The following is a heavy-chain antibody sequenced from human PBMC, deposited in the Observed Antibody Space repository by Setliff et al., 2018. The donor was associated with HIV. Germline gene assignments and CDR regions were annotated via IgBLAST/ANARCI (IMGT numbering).Heavy chain of an antibody. D-gene: IGHD3-10*01. CDR1: GGTFSSYA. Sequence: SVKVSCKASGGTFSSYAISWVRQAPGQGLEWMGGIIPILGIANYAQKFQGRVTITADKYTSTAYMELSSLRSEDTAVYYCARQNRYYYGSGSFHNWFDPWGQGTLVTVSS. V-gene: IGHV1-69*10. J-gene: IGHJ5*02. CDR3: ARQNRYYYGSGSFHNWFDP. CDR2: IIPILGIA.